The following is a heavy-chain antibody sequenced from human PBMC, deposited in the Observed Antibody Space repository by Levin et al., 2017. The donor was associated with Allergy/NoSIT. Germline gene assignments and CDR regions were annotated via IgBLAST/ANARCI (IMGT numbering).Heavy chain of an antibody. CDR3: AKDDRSGYCSSTSCDIDF. CDR1: GFTFSTYA. CDR2: ISGSGGST. D-gene: IGHD2-2*01. J-gene: IGHJ4*02. Sequence: GGSLRLSCAASGFTFSTYAMSWVRQAPGKGLEWVSAISGSGGSTYYADSVKGRFTISRDNSKNTLYLQMNSLRAEDTAVYYCAKDDRSGYCSSTSCDIDFWGQGTLVTVSS. V-gene: IGHV3-23*01.